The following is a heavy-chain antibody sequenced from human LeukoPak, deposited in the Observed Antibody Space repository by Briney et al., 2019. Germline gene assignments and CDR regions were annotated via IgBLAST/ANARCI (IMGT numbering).Heavy chain of an antibody. Sequence: SETLSLTCTVSGGSVSSGSYYWSWIRQPPGTGLEWIGYIYYSGSTNYNPSLKSRVTISVDTSKNQFSLKLSSVTAADTAVYYCARDTTFIQPYYYYGMDVWGQGTTVTVSS. CDR3: ARDTTFIQPYYYYGMDV. CDR1: GGSVSSGSYY. J-gene: IGHJ6*02. D-gene: IGHD5-18*01. V-gene: IGHV4-61*01. CDR2: IYYSGST.